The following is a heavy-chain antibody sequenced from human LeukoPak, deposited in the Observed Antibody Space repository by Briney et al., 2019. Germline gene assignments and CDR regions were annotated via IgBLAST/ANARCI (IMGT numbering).Heavy chain of an antibody. CDR2: VSGSVGIT. CDR1: GFTFSSYA. V-gene: IGHV3-23*01. Sequence: GGSLRLSCAASGFTFSSYAMSWVRQAPGKGLEWVSAVSGSVGITYYADSVKGRFTISRDNSKNTLYLKMHSLSAEDTAVYYCAKDRNRGFSSKYFDYWGQGTLVTVSS. D-gene: IGHD3-10*01. CDR3: AKDRNRGFSSKYFDY. J-gene: IGHJ4*02.